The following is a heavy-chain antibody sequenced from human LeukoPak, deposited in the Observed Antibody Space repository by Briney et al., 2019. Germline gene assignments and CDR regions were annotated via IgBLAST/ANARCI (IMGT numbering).Heavy chain of an antibody. D-gene: IGHD5-24*01. Sequence: GASVKVSCKASGGTFSSYAISWVRQAPGQGLEWMGRIIPILGIANYAQKFQGRVTITADKSTSTAYMEPSSLRSEDTAVYYCAREDPRDGYTNWGQGTLVTVSS. CDR3: AREDPRDGYTN. J-gene: IGHJ4*02. V-gene: IGHV1-69*04. CDR2: IIPILGIA. CDR1: GGTFSSYA.